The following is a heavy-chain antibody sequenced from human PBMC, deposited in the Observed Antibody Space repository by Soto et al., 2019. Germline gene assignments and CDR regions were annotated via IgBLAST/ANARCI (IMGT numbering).Heavy chain of an antibody. Sequence: SETLCLTCTVSGGSISSSSYYWGWIRQPPGKGLEWIGSIYYSGSTYYNPSLKSRVTISVDTSKNQFSLKLSSVTAADTAVYYCASRYYGSGSYYQGTFDYWGQGTLVTVSS. CDR2: IYYSGST. V-gene: IGHV4-39*01. CDR1: GGSISSSSYY. D-gene: IGHD3-10*01. CDR3: ASRYYGSGSYYQGTFDY. J-gene: IGHJ4*02.